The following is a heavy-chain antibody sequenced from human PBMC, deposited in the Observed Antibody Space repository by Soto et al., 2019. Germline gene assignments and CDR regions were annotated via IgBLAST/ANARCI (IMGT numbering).Heavy chain of an antibody. CDR3: ARDERGTCTSSSCYDFDY. CDR2: TSADNGDT. Sequence: QVQLVQSGAEVKEPGASVKVSCKASGYTFTRYGFSWVRQAPGQGLEWMAWTSADNGDTNYAPKLQGRVTPTTDTSTGTAYMELRSLRSDDTAVYYCARDERGTCTSSSCYDFDYWGQGTLVTVSS. D-gene: IGHD2-2*01. CDR1: GYTFTRYG. V-gene: IGHV1-18*04. J-gene: IGHJ4*02.